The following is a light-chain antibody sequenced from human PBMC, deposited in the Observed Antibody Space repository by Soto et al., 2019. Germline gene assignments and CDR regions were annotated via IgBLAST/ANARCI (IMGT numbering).Light chain of an antibody. CDR3: QQYGSSPRT. V-gene: IGKV1-9*01. CDR2: LAS. Sequence: IQLTQSPSSLSASVGDRVIITCRASQGISSYLAWYQQKPGKAPKLLIYLASTLQSGVPSSFIGSGSGTDFSLTISSLQPEDVATYYCQQYGSSPRTFGQGTKVDIK. CDR1: QGISSY. J-gene: IGKJ1*01.